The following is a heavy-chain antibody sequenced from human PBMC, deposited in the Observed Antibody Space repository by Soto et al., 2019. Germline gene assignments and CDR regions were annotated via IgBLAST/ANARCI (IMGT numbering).Heavy chain of an antibody. CDR2: IIPIFGTA. CDR1: GGTFSSYA. V-gene: IGHV1-69*13. Sequence: GASVKVSCKASGGTFSSYAISWVRQAPGQGLEWMGGIIPIFGTANYAQKFQGRVTITADESTSTAYMELSSLRSEDTAVFYFARSKSVAATDEYYFDYWGQGTLVTVSS. J-gene: IGHJ4*02. CDR3: ARSKSVAATDEYYFDY. D-gene: IGHD2-15*01.